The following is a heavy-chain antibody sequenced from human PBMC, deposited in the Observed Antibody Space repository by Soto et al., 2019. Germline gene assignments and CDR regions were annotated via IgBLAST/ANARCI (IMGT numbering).Heavy chain of an antibody. Sequence: SVKVSCKASGYTFTSYGISWMRQAPGQGLEWMGGIIPRSATSNYAQKFQGRVTITADESTNTAYMELSSLRSEDTAVYYCAREGLVLVPTTVNSDYYYYAMDVWGQGTTVTVSS. J-gene: IGHJ6*02. D-gene: IGHD2-2*01. CDR2: IIPRSATS. V-gene: IGHV1-69*13. CDR3: AREGLVLVPTTVNSDYYYYAMDV. CDR1: GYTFTSYG.